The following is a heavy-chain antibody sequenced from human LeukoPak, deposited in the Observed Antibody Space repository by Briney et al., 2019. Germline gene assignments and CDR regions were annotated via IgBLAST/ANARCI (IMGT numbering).Heavy chain of an antibody. Sequence: GESLQISCQGSGYSFTSYWIGWVRPMPGKGLEWMGIIYPGDSDTRYSPSFQGQVTISADKSISTAYLQWSSLKASDTAMYYCARLNADSGSYYFDYWGQGTLVTVSS. CDR3: ARLNADSGSYYFDY. J-gene: IGHJ4*02. CDR1: GYSFTSYW. D-gene: IGHD1-26*01. V-gene: IGHV5-51*01. CDR2: IYPGDSDT.